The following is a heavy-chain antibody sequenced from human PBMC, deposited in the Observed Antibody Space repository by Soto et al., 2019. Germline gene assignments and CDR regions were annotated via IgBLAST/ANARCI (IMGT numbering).Heavy chain of an antibody. CDR1: GGTFSSYT. Sequence: SVKVSCKASGGTFSSYTISWVRQAPGQGLEWMGRIIPILGIANYAQKFQGRVTITADKSTSTAYMELSSLRSEDTAVYYCARVSLECSSTSCYPHYYGMDVWGQGTTVTVSS. J-gene: IGHJ6*02. D-gene: IGHD2-2*01. V-gene: IGHV1-69*02. CDR3: ARVSLECSSTSCYPHYYGMDV. CDR2: IIPILGIA.